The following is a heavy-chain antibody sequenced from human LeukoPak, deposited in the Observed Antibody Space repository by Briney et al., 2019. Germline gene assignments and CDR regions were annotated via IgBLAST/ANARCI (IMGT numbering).Heavy chain of an antibody. CDR2: IYYSGST. CDR1: GGSISSYY. V-gene: IGHV4-59*08. D-gene: IGHD3-9*01. J-gene: IGHJ6*02. Sequence: SETLSLTCTVSGGSISSYYWSWIRQPPGKGLEWIGYIYYSGSTNYNPSLKSRVTISVDTSKNQFSLKLSSVTAADTAVYYCARLPRSGYDILTGYRYYYYGMDVWGQGTTVTVS. CDR3: ARLPRSGYDILTGYRYYYYGMDV.